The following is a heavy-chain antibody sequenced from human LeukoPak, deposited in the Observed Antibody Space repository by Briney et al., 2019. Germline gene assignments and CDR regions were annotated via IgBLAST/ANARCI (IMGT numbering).Heavy chain of an antibody. CDR3: ARDDYGDYTSCIY. V-gene: IGHV3-33*01. D-gene: IGHD4-17*01. CDR2: IWYDGTNK. CDR1: GFTFNTYA. Sequence: GGSLRLSCAASGFTFNTYAMHWVRQAPGKGLEWVAVIWYDGTNKYYADSVKGRFTISRDNSKNTLYLQMNSLRAEDTAVYYCARDDYGDYTSCIYWGQGTLVTVSS. J-gene: IGHJ4*02.